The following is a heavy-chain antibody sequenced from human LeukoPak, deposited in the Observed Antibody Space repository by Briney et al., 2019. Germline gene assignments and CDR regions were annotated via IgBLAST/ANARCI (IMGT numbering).Heavy chain of an antibody. CDR3: ARDNGDYVPLFDY. CDR2: IYYSGST. D-gene: IGHD4-17*01. CDR1: GGSIRNFY. J-gene: IGHJ4*02. V-gene: IGHV4-59*01. Sequence: SETLSLTCTVSGGSIRNFYWSWIRQPPGEGLEWIGYIYYSGSTNYNPSLKSRVTISVDTSKNQFSLRLSSVTAADTAVYYCARDNGDYVPLFDYWGQGTLVTVSS.